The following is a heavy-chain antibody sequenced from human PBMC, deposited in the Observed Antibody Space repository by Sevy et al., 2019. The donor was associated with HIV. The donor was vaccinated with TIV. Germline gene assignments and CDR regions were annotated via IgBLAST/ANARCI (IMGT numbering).Heavy chain of an antibody. V-gene: IGHV3-64*01. Sequence: GGSLRLSCAASGFTFSSYAMHWVRQAPGKGLEYVSAISSNGGSTYYANSVKGRFTISRDNSKNTLYLQMGSLRAEDMAVYYCARSPPAGGGSYSALCDYWGQGTLVTVSS. J-gene: IGHJ4*02. D-gene: IGHD1-26*01. CDR1: GFTFSSYA. CDR2: ISSNGGST. CDR3: ARSPPAGGGSYSALCDY.